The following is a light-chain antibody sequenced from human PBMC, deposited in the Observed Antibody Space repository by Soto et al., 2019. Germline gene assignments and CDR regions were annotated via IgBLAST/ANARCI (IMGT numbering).Light chain of an antibody. Sequence: EIVMTQSPATLSVSPGEGATLSCRASQSLSSSLAWYQQKPGQAPRLLIYGASTRATGIPARFSGSGSGTEFTLTISSLLSEDFAVYYCQQYKNWPPITFGQGTRLEMK. CDR3: QQYKNWPPIT. CDR2: GAS. V-gene: IGKV3-15*01. CDR1: QSLSSS. J-gene: IGKJ5*01.